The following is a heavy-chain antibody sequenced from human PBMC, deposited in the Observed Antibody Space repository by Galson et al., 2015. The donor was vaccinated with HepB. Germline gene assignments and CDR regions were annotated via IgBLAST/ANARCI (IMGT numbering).Heavy chain of an antibody. CDR2: ISSSSSTI. J-gene: IGHJ4*02. D-gene: IGHD6-13*01. CDR1: GFTFSSYS. CDR3: ARFGYSSSGRGFDY. V-gene: IGHV3-48*01. Sequence: SLRLSCAASGFTFSSYSMNWVRQAPGKGLEWVSYISSSSSTIYYADSVKGRFTISRDNAKNSLYLQMNSLRAEDTAVYYCARFGYSSSGRGFDYGFQGTLVTVPS.